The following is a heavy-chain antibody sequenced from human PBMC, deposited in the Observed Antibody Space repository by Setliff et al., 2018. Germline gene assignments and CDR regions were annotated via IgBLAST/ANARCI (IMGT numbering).Heavy chain of an antibody. CDR2: IIPIFGTA. V-gene: IGHV1-69*06. CDR1: GGTFSSYA. Sequence: SVKVSCKASGGTFSSYAISWVRQAPGQGLEWMGRIIPIFGTANYAQKFQGRVTITADKSTSTAYMELSRLTSEDTAAYYCAREGLIADTTYYYYYYMDVWGKGTTVTVSS. D-gene: IGHD2-21*01. CDR3: AREGLIADTTYYYYYYMDV. J-gene: IGHJ6*03.